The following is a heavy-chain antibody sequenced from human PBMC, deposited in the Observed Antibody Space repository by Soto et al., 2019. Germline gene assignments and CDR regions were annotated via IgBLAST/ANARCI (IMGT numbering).Heavy chain of an antibody. J-gene: IGHJ4*02. CDR1: GFTFSSYA. CDR3: AKAWDITMIVGVITGLDY. D-gene: IGHD3-22*01. V-gene: IGHV3-23*01. CDR2: ISGSGGST. Sequence: EVQLLESGGGLVQPGGSLRLSCAASGFTFSSYAMSWVRQAPGKGLEWVSAISGSGGSTYYADSVKGRFTISRDNSKSTLNMKMNRLSAEDTTGDYSAKAWDITMIVGVITGLDYWGKGTLVTVSS.